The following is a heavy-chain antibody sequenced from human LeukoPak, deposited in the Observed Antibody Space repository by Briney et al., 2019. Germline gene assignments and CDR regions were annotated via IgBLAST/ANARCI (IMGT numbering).Heavy chain of an antibody. CDR3: ARDRGITIVRGVLGY. CDR1: GFTFSSYA. CDR2: ISYDGSNK. J-gene: IGHJ4*02. Sequence: PGGSLRLSCAASGFTFSSYAMYWVRQAPGKGLEWVALISYDGSNKYHADSVKGRFTISRDNSKNTLYLQMNSLRAEDTAVYHCARDRGITIVRGVLGYWGQGTLVTVSS. V-gene: IGHV3-30-3*01. D-gene: IGHD3-10*01.